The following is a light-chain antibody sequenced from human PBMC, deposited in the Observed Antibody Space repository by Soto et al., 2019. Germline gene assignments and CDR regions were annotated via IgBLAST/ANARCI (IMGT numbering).Light chain of an antibody. CDR2: GGT. V-gene: IGKV3-20*01. CDR1: QTVSSGH. Sequence: LLTQSPATLSLSPGERATLSCGASQTVSSGHLAWYQQKPGQAPRLLISGGTSRATGIPDRFSGSGSGTDFTLTVSRLEPEDFAVYYCQQYVSSPYTFGQGTRLEIK. J-gene: IGKJ5*01. CDR3: QQYVSSPYT.